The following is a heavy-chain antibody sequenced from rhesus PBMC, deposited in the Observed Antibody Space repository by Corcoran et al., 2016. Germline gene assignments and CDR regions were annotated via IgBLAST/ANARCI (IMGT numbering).Heavy chain of an antibody. V-gene: IGHV4-127*01. D-gene: IGHD1-32*01. CDR1: GYSISSGYG. CDR3: ARGRGNPLNRFDV. Sequence: QVQLQESGPGLVKPSETLSLTCVVSGYSISSGYGWGWIRQPPGKGLGWIGQIYGGSGSTDYNPSRKSRVTVSKDTSKNQFSLKLSSVTAADTAVYYCARGRGNPLNRFDVWGPGVLVTVSS. J-gene: IGHJ5-1*01. CDR2: IYGGSGST.